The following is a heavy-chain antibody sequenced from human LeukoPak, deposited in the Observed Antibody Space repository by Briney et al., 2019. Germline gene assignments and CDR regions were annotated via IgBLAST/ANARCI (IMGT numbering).Heavy chain of an antibody. J-gene: IGHJ4*02. Sequence: PSQTLSLTCTVSGGSTSSGGYFWSWIRQHPGKGLEWIGYISYSGSTYYNPSLKSRVTISVDTSKNQFSLTLSSVSATDTAVYYCASAPYSSSSVDYWGQGTLVTVSS. CDR3: ASAPYSSSSVDY. D-gene: IGHD6-6*01. CDR2: ISYSGST. V-gene: IGHV4-31*03. CDR1: GGSTSSGGYF.